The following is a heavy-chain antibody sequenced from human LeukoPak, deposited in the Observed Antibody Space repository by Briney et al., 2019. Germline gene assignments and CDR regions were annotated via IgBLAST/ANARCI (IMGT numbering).Heavy chain of an antibody. J-gene: IGHJ4*02. CDR3: GKDEQGFGMQTSH. CDR2: ITGSGGST. CDR1: GFDFSSYA. Sequence: GGSLRLSCAASGFDFSSYAVSWVRQAPGKGLEWVSAITGSGGSTYYADSVKGRFTVSRDNPRNTLYLQMNSLRAEDTAVYYCGKDEQGFGMQTSHWGQGTRVTVSS. D-gene: IGHD1-14*01. V-gene: IGHV3-23*01.